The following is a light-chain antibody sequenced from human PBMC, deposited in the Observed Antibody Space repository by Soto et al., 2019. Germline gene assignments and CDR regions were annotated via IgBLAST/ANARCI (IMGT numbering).Light chain of an antibody. CDR3: SSYTSSSTLVV. CDR2: DVS. Sequence: QSVLTQPASVSGSPGQSITISCTGTSSDVGGYNYVSGYQQHPGKAPKLMIYDVSNRPSVVSNRFSGSKSGNTASLTISGLQAEDEADYYCSSYTSSSTLVVFGTGTKVTVL. V-gene: IGLV2-14*01. J-gene: IGLJ1*01. CDR1: SSDVGGYNY.